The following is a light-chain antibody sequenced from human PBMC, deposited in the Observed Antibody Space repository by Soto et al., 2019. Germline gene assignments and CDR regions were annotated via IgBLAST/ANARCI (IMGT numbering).Light chain of an antibody. CDR3: QQYGISPPFT. CDR1: QSVGAAS. J-gene: IGKJ2*01. CDR2: GAP. Sequence: EMWLTQPPATLLFSPGERPTPSSGAIQSVGAASLAGYQQKPGQAPRLSIYGAPARATAIPDRFSGGGSGTDFTLTISRLEPEDFAVYYCQQYGISPPFTFGQGTKLEIK. V-gene: IGKV3-20*01.